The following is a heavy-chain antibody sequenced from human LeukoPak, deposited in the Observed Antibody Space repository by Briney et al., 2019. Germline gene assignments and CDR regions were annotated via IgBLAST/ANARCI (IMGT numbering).Heavy chain of an antibody. Sequence: GESLRLSCEASGFTFNSYWMSWVRQAPGRGLEWVADINEDGSTIYYVNSVRGRFTISRDNAKNSLSLQLNTLRAGDTAVYYCARWSYVSGTWFLDYWGQGTLVTVSS. J-gene: IGHJ4*02. CDR3: ARWSYVSGTWFLDY. CDR2: INEDGSTI. D-gene: IGHD3-10*01. CDR1: GFTFNSYW. V-gene: IGHV3-7*05.